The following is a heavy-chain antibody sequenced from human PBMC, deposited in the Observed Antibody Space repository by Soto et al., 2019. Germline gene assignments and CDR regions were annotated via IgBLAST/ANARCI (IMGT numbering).Heavy chain of an antibody. CDR3: VRRSPEDAFDI. Sequence: SETLSLTCAVSGGSIISGGYSWSWIRQPPGKGLQWIGHIYEGGNTYYTPSLESRVAISTDKSKNQFSLRLSSVTAADTAVYYCVRRSPEDAFDIWGQGTMVT. CDR1: GGSIISGGYS. J-gene: IGHJ3*02. CDR2: IYEGGNT. V-gene: IGHV4-30-2*01.